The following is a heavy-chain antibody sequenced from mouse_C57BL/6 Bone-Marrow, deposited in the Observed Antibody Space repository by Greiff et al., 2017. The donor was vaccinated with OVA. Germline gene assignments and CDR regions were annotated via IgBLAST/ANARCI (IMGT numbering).Heavy chain of an antibody. CDR1: GYSFTGYY. Sequence: VQLQQSGPELVKPGASVKISCKASGYSFTGYYMNWVKQSPEKSLEWIGEINPSTGGTTYNQKFKAKATLTVDKSSSTAYMQLKSLTSEDSAFYYCARSGYSNYDWYFDVWGTGTTVTVSS. CDR3: ARSGYSNYDWYFDV. D-gene: IGHD2-5*01. CDR2: INPSTGGT. V-gene: IGHV1-42*01. J-gene: IGHJ1*03.